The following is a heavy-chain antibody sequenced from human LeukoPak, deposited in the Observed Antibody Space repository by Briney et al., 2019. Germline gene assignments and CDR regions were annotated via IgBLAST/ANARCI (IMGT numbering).Heavy chain of an antibody. CDR2: ITYDGNNK. CDR3: ARAPDSSGYYAPLDH. D-gene: IGHD3-22*01. Sequence: GGSLRLSCAASGFTFSNHAMHWVRQAPGKGLEWVTVITYDGNNKYYADSVKGRFTISRDNSKNTLYLQMNSLRTEDTAVFYCARAPDSSGYYAPLDHRGQGTLVTVSS. J-gene: IGHJ4*02. V-gene: IGHV3-30*01. CDR1: GFTFSNHA.